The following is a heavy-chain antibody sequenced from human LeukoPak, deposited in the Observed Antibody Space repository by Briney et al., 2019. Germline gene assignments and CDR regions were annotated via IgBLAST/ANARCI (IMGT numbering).Heavy chain of an antibody. V-gene: IGHV3-66*04. J-gene: IGHJ4*02. D-gene: IGHD4/OR15-4a*01. CDR3: ARRAGAYSHPYDY. CDR2: IYSGGST. Sequence: GGSLRLSCAASGFTVSNKYMTWVRQAPGKGLEWVSVIYSGGSTYYADSVKGRFTISRDNSKNTLYLQMNSLRAEDTAVYYCARRAGAYSHPYDYWGQGTLVTVSS. CDR1: GFTVSNKY.